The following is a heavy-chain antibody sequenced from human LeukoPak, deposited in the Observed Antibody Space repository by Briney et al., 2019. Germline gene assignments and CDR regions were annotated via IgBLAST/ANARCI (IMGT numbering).Heavy chain of an antibody. V-gene: IGHV3-20*01. CDR3: ARATGGATDDAFDI. D-gene: IGHD1-26*01. J-gene: IGHJ3*02. CDR1: GFTFDDYG. Sequence: PGGSLRLSCAASGFTFDDYGMSWVRQAPGKGLEWVSGINWNGGSTGYADSVKGRFTISRDNAKNSLYLQMNSLRAEDTALYHCARATGGATDDAFDIWGQGTMVTVSS. CDR2: INWNGGST.